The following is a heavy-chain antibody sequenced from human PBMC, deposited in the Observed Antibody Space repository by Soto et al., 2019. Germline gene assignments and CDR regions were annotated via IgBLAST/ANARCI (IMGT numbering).Heavy chain of an antibody. CDR1: CGSISSYY. CDR3: ARESPVGSDY. V-gene: IGHV4-59*01. J-gene: IGHJ4*02. CDR2: IYYSGST. D-gene: IGHD1-26*01. Sequence: SETLSLTCTVSCGSISSYYWSWIRQPPGKGLEWIGYIYYSGSTNYNPSLKSRVTISVDTSKNQFSLKLSSVTAADTAVYYCARESPVGSDYWGQGTLVTVSS.